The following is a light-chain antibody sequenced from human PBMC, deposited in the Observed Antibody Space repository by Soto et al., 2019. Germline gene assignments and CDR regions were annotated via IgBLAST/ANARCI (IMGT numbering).Light chain of an antibody. J-gene: IGKJ2*01. Sequence: EIVLTQSPGTLSLSPGERATLSCRASQSVSSNYLAWYQQKPGQAPRLLIYGASSRATGIPDRFSGSGSGTDFTLTISSLQPEDFATYYCQQSYSTRVTFGQGTKVDIK. V-gene: IGKV3-20*01. CDR2: GAS. CDR3: QQSYSTRVT. CDR1: QSVSSNY.